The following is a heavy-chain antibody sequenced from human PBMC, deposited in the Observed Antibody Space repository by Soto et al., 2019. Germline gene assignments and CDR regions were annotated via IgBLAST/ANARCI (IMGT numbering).Heavy chain of an antibody. CDR1: GYTFSSYG. D-gene: IGHD3-10*01. J-gene: IGHJ4*02. CDR2: ISPYNGVT. V-gene: IGHV1-18*01. CDR3: ARRNNYGSGDKIYYFDY. Sequence: QVQLVQSGTEVKKPGASVKVSCKASGYTFSSYGIAWVRQAPGQGLEWMGWISPYNGVTNYAQKLQGIVTVTTDTSMNTAYMELRSLRSDDTAVYYCARRNNYGSGDKIYYFDYWGQGTLVTVSS.